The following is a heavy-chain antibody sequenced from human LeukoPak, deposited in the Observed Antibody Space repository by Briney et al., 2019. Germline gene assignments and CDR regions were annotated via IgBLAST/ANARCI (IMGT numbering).Heavy chain of an antibody. CDR2: INHSGST. CDR3: ARDFGDYSNYEASWFDT. D-gene: IGHD4-11*01. V-gene: IGHV4-34*01. J-gene: IGHJ5*02. CDR1: GGSFSGYY. Sequence: PSETLSLTCAVYGGSFSGYYWSWIRQPPGKGLEWIGEINHSGSTNYNPSLKSRVTISVDTSKNQFSLKLSSVTAADTAVYYCARDFGDYSNYEASWFDTWGQGTLVTVSS.